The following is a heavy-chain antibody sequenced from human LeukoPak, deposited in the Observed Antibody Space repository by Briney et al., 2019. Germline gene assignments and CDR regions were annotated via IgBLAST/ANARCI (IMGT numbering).Heavy chain of an antibody. CDR2: IYYSGST. CDR1: GGSISSSSYY. CDR3: AGEVAVAGASPFDY. J-gene: IGHJ4*02. V-gene: IGHV4-39*02. Sequence: SETLSLTCTVSGGSISSSSYYWGWIRQPPGKGLEWIGSIYYSGSTYYNPSLKSRVTISVDTSKNQFSLKLSSVTAADTAVYYCAGEVAVAGASPFDYWGRGTLVTVSS. D-gene: IGHD6-19*01.